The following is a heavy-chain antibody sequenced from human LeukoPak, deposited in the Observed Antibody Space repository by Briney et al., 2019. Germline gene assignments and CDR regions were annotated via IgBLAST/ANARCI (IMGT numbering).Heavy chain of an antibody. CDR1: GYTFNTYG. J-gene: IGHJ2*01. CDR2: ISAYNGNT. V-gene: IGHV1-18*01. D-gene: IGHD6-19*01. Sequence: ASVKVSCKASGYTFNTYGITWVRQAPGQGLEWMGWISAYNGNTNYAQKLQGRVTMTTDTSTSTAYMELRSLRSDDTAVYYCARGPVAGPYWYFDLWGRGTLVTVSS. CDR3: ARGPVAGPYWYFDL.